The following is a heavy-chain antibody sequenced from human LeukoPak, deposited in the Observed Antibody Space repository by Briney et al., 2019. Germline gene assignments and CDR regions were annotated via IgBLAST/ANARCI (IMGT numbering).Heavy chain of an antibody. D-gene: IGHD6-19*01. CDR1: GFTFSSYA. Sequence: PGGSLRLSCAASGFTFSSYAMSWVRQAPGKGLEWVSVIYSGGSTYYADSVKGRFTISRHNSKNTLYLQMNSLRAEDTAAYYCASSSGWYGDAFDIWGQGTMVTVSS. CDR2: IYSGGST. J-gene: IGHJ3*02. CDR3: ASSSGWYGDAFDI. V-gene: IGHV3-53*04.